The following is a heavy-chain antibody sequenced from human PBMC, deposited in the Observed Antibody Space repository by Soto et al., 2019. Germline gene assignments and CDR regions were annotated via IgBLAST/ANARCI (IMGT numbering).Heavy chain of an antibody. CDR2: IYHNGST. J-gene: IGHJ4*02. CDR1: GGSISSGDYY. V-gene: IGHV4-39*01. D-gene: IGHD3-10*01. Sequence: PSETLSLTCAVSGGSISSGDYYWSWIRQPPGKGLECIGSIYHNGSTYYNPSLRSRVFMSVDTSKNQFSLKLISVTAADTAVYYCARHFVAVVIKGWGYWGQGKLVTSPQ. CDR3: ARHFVAVVIKGWGY.